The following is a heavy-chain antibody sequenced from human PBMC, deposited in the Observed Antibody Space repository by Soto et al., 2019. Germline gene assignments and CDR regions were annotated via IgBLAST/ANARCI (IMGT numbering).Heavy chain of an antibody. Sequence: ITLKESGPTLVKPTQTLTLTCSLSEFSLSTSGVGVGWFRQPPGKALEWLALLYWGDAKRYRSSLESRLSVTRDTSKNEVVLTMTDMDPADTGTYFCAYRPQVTVTTYYFELWAQGTLVTVSA. CDR2: LYWGDAK. J-gene: IGHJ4*02. CDR3: AYRPQVTVTTYYFEL. CDR1: EFSLSTSGVG. V-gene: IGHV2-5*02. D-gene: IGHD3-22*01.